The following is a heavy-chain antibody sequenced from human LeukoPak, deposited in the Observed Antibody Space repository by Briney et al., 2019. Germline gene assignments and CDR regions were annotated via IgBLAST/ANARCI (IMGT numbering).Heavy chain of an antibody. D-gene: IGHD2-21*02. CDR3: ARGTTALMDV. J-gene: IGHJ6*03. CDR2: ISSGTSFI. V-gene: IGHV3-21*01. Sequence: GGSLRLSCAASGFTFSNYWMNWVRQAPGKGLEWVSSISSGTSFIYYADSVKGRFTISRDNAKNSLYLQMNSLRAEDTAVYYCARGTTALMDVWGKGTTVTVSS. CDR1: GFTFSNYW.